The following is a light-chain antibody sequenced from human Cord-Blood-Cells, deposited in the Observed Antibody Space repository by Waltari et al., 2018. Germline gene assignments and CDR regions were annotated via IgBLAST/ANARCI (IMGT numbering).Light chain of an antibody. CDR3: QSYDSSHWV. Sequence: QSVLTQPPSVSAAPGPRVTISCTGSSSNTGAGSDVHWYQQLPGTAPKLLIYGNSNRPSGVPDRFSGSKSGTSASLAITGLQAEDEADYYCQSYDSSHWVFGGGTKLTVL. CDR2: GNS. CDR1: SSNTGAGSD. V-gene: IGLV1-40*01. J-gene: IGLJ3*02.